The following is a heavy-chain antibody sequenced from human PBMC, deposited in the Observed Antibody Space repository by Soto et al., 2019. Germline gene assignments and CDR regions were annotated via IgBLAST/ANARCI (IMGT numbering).Heavy chain of an antibody. Sequence: PYETLSLPGSASARSSSSSSYYWRWIRQPPGKGLEGIGNVYYSGNTYYNPSLKSRLIISIHTSNNQFSLKVGSVTAADTAVYYCASSSLYGMDVWGQGTRVTVSS. CDR3: ASSSLYGMDV. J-gene: IGHJ6*02. V-gene: IGHV4-30-4*01. CDR1: ARSSSSSSYY. CDR2: VYYSGNT.